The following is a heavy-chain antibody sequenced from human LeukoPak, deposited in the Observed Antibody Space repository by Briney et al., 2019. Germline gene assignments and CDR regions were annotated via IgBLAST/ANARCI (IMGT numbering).Heavy chain of an antibody. V-gene: IGHV4-4*09. CDR1: GGSISSYY. CDR2: IYTSGST. Sequence: PSETLSLTCTVSGGSISSYYWSWIRQPPGKGLEWIGYIYTSGSTNYIPSLKSRVTISVDTSKNQFSLKLSSVTAADTAVYYCARTQYDYYYYYYMDVWGKGTTVTVSS. CDR3: ARTQYDYYYYYYMDV. D-gene: IGHD2-2*01. J-gene: IGHJ6*03.